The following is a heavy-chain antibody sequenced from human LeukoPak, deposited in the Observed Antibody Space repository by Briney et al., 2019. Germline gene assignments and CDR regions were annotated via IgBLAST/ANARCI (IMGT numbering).Heavy chain of an antibody. Sequence: PGGSLRLSCAASGFTFTRDSLNWVRQAPGKGLEWVSSISSSSSTIYYADPVRGRFTISRDNAKNSLFLQMISLRAEDTALYYCAREPLGDYFDYWGQGTLVTVSS. CDR3: AREPLGDYFDY. CDR1: GFTFTRDS. J-gene: IGHJ4*02. V-gene: IGHV3-48*01. CDR2: ISSSSSTI.